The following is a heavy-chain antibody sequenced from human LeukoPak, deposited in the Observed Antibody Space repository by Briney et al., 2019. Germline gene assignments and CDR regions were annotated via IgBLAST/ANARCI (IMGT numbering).Heavy chain of an antibody. J-gene: IGHJ6*02. D-gene: IGHD4-17*01. V-gene: IGHV3-23*01. Sequence: RGSLRLSCVASEFTFSNYVMSWVRQAPGKGLEWVSAITARGDGTNYADSVRGRFTISRDNSKNTLYLQLSSLRVEDTAVYYCAKEGTVTNFVWVDVWGQGTTVTASS. CDR2: ITARGDGT. CDR3: AKEGTVTNFVWVDV. CDR1: EFTFSNYV.